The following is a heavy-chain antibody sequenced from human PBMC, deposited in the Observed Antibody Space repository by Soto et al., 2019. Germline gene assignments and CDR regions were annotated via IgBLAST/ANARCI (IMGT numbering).Heavy chain of an antibody. CDR1: GFTFSGSA. CDR2: IRSKANSYAT. CDR3: TRRPGPAAMFNDWYFEL. D-gene: IGHD2-2*01. Sequence: EVQLVESGGGLVQPGGSLKLSCAASGFTFSGSAMHWVRQASGKGLEWVGRIRSKANSYATAYAASVKGRFTISRDDSKNTAYLQMNSLKTEDTAVYYCTRRPGPAAMFNDWYFELWGRGTLVTVSS. V-gene: IGHV3-73*01. J-gene: IGHJ2*01.